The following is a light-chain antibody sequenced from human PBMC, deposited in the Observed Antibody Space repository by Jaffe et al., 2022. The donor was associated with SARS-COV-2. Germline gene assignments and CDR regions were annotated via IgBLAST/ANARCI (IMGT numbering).Light chain of an antibody. Sequence: EIVLTQSPATVSLSPGERATLSCRASQSVSSYRAWYQQKPGQAPSLLMSEASNRATGIPVIFSGGGSGTDFSLTISSLEAENLAVDYCQQRNNCLLTFGGGTKVE. CDR3: QQRNNCLLT. CDR2: EAS. CDR1: QSVSSY. V-gene: IGKV3-11*01. J-gene: IGKJ4*01.